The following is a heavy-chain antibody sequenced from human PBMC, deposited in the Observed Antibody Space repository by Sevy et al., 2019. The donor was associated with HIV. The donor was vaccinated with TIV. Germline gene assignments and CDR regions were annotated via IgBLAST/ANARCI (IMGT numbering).Heavy chain of an antibody. Sequence: ASVKVSCKASGGTFSRHAISWVRQAPGQGLEWMGGIIPIFGRGNYAQRFLGRVTITADESTSTVYMELSSLRSDDTAVDYCAKGRDDIVAVPAVRLYYQNGMDVWGQGTTVTVSS. CDR1: GGTFSRHA. J-gene: IGHJ6*02. CDR2: IIPIFGRG. D-gene: IGHD2-2*01. V-gene: IGHV1-69*13. CDR3: AKGRDDIVAVPAVRLYYQNGMDV.